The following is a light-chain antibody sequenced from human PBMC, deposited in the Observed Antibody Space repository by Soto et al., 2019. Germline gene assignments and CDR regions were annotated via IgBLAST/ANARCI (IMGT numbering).Light chain of an antibody. Sequence: QSVVSHPPSASRTRGHRVPISFSGSSSNIGSNTVNWYQQLPGTAPKLLIYSNNKRPSGVPDRSSGSKSGTSASLAISGLKSEDEADYYCAAWDDSMNGYVFATWTKVPVL. CDR3: AAWDDSMNGYV. CDR2: SNN. CDR1: SSNIGSNT. J-gene: IGLJ1*01. V-gene: IGLV1-44*01.